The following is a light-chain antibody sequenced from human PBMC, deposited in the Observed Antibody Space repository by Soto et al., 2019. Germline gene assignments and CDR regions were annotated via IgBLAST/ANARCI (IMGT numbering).Light chain of an antibody. CDR2: AAS. V-gene: IGKV1-39*01. J-gene: IGKJ1*01. CDR3: QQSHSIPGT. Sequence: DIQMTQSPSSLSASVGDRVTITCRASESISSYLHWYQQKPGKAPKLLIYAASSLQSGVPSRFSGSGSGTDFSLTINGLQPEDLATYYCQQSHSIPGTFDQGTKVEMK. CDR1: ESISSY.